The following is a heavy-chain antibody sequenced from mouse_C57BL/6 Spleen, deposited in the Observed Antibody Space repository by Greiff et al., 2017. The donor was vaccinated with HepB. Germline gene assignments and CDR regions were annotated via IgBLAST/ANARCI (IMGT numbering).Heavy chain of an antibody. Sequence: QVQLQQSGADLAKPGASVKLSCKASGYTFTSYWMHWVKQRPGQGLEWIGYINPSSGYTKYNQKFKDKATLTADKSSSTAYMQLSSLTYEDSAVYYCARYYPGRDYAMDYWGQGTSVTVSS. D-gene: IGHD1-1*01. CDR2: INPSSGYT. CDR3: ARYYPGRDYAMDY. J-gene: IGHJ4*01. V-gene: IGHV1-7*01. CDR1: GYTFTSYW.